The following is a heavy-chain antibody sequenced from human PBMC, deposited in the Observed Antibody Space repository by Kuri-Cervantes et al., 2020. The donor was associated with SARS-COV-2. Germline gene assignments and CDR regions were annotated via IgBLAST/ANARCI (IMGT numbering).Heavy chain of an antibody. CDR1: GFTFSSYA. V-gene: IGHV3-23*01. Sequence: GESLKIPCAASGFTFSSYAMSWVRQAPGKGLEWVSAISGSGGSTYYADSVKGRFTISRDNSKNALYLQMNSLRAEDTAVYYCAKAPRPHWDGGNSGGYWGQGTLVTVSS. J-gene: IGHJ4*02. CDR3: AKAPRPHWDGGNSGGY. D-gene: IGHD4-23*01. CDR2: ISGSGGST.